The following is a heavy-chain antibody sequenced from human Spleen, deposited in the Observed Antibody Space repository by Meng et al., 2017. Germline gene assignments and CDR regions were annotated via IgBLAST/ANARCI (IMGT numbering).Heavy chain of an antibody. Sequence: SVKVSCKASGGTFSSYAISWVRQAPGQGLEWMGGIIPIFGTANYAQKFQGRVTITADESTSTAYMELSSLRSEDTAVYYCAKDPLSKSGSYLFFDYWGQGTLVTVSS. V-gene: IGHV1-69*13. J-gene: IGHJ4*02. CDR2: IIPIFGTA. D-gene: IGHD1-26*01. CDR3: AKDPLSKSGSYLFFDY. CDR1: GGTFSSYA.